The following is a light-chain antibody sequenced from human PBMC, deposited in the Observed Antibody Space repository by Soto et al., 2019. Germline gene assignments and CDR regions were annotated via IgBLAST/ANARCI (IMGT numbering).Light chain of an antibody. Sequence: DIQMTQSPTTLSAYVGDKVTISCRASQSISSWLAWYQQKPGKAPKLLIYDASSLKSGVPSRFSGSGSGTEFTLTISSLQPDDFATYYCQQYETFGQGTKVDIK. CDR2: DAS. CDR1: QSISSW. J-gene: IGKJ1*01. V-gene: IGKV1-5*01. CDR3: QQYET.